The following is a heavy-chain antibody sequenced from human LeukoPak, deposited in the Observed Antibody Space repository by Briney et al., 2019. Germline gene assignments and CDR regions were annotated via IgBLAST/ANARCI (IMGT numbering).Heavy chain of an antibody. J-gene: IGHJ4*02. Sequence: KSGGSLRLSCAASGFTFSSYSMNWVRQAPGKGLEWVSSISSSSSYIYHADSVKGRFTISGDNAKNSLHLQMNSLRAEDTAVYYCARGPNGIVGAIYYFDYWGQGTLVTVSS. CDR1: GFTFSSYS. CDR3: ARGPNGIVGAIYYFDY. D-gene: IGHD1-26*01. V-gene: IGHV3-21*01. CDR2: ISSSSSYI.